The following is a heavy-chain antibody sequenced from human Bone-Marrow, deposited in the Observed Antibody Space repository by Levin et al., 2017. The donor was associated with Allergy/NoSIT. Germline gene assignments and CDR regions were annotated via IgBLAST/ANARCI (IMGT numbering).Heavy chain of an antibody. CDR2: ISSSSSYI. J-gene: IGHJ3*02. V-gene: IGHV3-21*01. CDR1: GFTFSSYS. CDR3: ARANGDPRDDAFDI. D-gene: IGHD4-17*01. Sequence: GESLKISCAASGFTFSSYSMNWVRQAPGKGLEWVSSISSSSSYIYYADSVKGRFTISRDNAKNSLYLQMNSLRAEDTAVYYCARANGDPRDDAFDIWGQGTMVTVSS.